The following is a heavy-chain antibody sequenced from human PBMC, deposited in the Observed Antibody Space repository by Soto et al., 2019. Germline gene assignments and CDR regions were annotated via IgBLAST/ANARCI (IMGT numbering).Heavy chain of an antibody. J-gene: IGHJ4*02. CDR3: GKLEPRAGVFDY. Sequence: GGSLRLSCAASGFTFSSYSMNWVRQAPGKGLEWVSSISSSSSYIYYADSVKGRFTISRDNAKNSLYLQMNSLRAEDTAVYYCGKLEPRAGVFDYWGQGTLVTVSS. D-gene: IGHD1-1*01. V-gene: IGHV3-21*01. CDR1: GFTFSSYS. CDR2: ISSSSSYI.